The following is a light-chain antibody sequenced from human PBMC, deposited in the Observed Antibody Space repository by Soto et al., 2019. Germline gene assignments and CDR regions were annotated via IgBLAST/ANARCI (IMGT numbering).Light chain of an antibody. CDR1: QTISSW. V-gene: IGKV1-5*03. CDR3: QHYNSYSEA. CDR2: KAS. J-gene: IGKJ1*01. Sequence: DIHMTQSPSTLSGSVGDRVTITCRASQTISSWLAWYQQKPGKAPKLLIYKASTLKSGVPSRFSGSGSRTEFTLTISSLQPDDFATSYCQHYNSYSEAFGQGTKVDIK.